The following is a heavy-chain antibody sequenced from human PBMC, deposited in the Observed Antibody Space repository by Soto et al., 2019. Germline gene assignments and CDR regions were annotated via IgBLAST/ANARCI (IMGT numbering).Heavy chain of an antibody. CDR2: IYPGDSDT. D-gene: IGHD1-26*01. CDR1: GYSFTSYW. J-gene: IGHJ6*02. V-gene: IGHV5-51*03. Sequence: EVQLVQSGAEVKKPGESLKISCKGSGYSFTSYWIGWVRQMPGKGLEWMGIIYPGDSDTRYSPSFQGQVTISADKSISTADLQWSSLKASDTAMYYCARLGGSYYPLDWYYDYGMDVWGQGTTVTVSS. CDR3: ARLGGSYYPLDWYYDYGMDV.